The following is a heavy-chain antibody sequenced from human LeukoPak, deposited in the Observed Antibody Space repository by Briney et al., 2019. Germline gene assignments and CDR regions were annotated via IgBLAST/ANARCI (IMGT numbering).Heavy chain of an antibody. J-gene: IGHJ4*02. D-gene: IGHD6-13*01. CDR2: INPSGGST. Sequence: ASVKVSCKASGYTFTSYYMHWVRQAPGQGLEWMGIINPSGGSTSYAQKFQGRVAMTRDTSIRTDYMELSSLRSDDTAVYYCARGPQEQHLTSFDSWGQGTLVTVSS. V-gene: IGHV1-46*01. CDR3: ARGPQEQHLTSFDS. CDR1: GYTFTSYY.